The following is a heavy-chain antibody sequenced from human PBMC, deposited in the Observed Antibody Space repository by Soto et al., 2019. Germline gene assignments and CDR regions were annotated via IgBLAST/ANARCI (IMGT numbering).Heavy chain of an antibody. Sequence: AAVKVSCKASGYTFTSYDINWVRQATGQGLEWMGWMNPNSGNTGYAQKFQGRVTMTRNTSISTAYMELSSLRSEDTAVYYCASVAYSSGSWHNFDYWGQGTLVTVSS. CDR1: GYTFTSYD. CDR2: MNPNSGNT. D-gene: IGHD6-25*01. CDR3: ASVAYSSGSWHNFDY. V-gene: IGHV1-8*01. J-gene: IGHJ4*02.